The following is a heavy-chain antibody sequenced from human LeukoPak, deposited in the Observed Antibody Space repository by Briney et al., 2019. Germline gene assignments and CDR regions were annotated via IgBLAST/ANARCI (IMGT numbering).Heavy chain of an antibody. D-gene: IGHD5-12*01. CDR2: ISGSGGST. CDR3: AKEYSGYDFDY. J-gene: IGHJ4*02. V-gene: IGHV3-23*01. Sequence: GGSLRLSCAASGFTFSNYAMTWVRQAPGKGLEWGSAISGSGGSTYYADSVRGRFTISRDNSQNTLYLQMDSLRAEDTALYYCAKEYSGYDFDYWGQGTLVTVSS. CDR1: GFTFSNYA.